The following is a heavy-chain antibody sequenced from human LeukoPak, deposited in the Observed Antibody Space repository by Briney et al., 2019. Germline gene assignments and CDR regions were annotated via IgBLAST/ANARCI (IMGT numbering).Heavy chain of an antibody. V-gene: IGHV1-69*05. CDR2: IIPIFGTA. D-gene: IGHD3-9*01. Sequence: SVKVSCKASGGTFSSYAISWVRQAPGQGLEWMGGIIPIFGTANYAQKFQGRVTITTDESTSTAYMELSSLRSEDMAVYYCASTLDYDNPGLSYFQHWGQGTLVTVSS. CDR1: GGTFSSYA. J-gene: IGHJ1*01. CDR3: ASTLDYDNPGLSYFQH.